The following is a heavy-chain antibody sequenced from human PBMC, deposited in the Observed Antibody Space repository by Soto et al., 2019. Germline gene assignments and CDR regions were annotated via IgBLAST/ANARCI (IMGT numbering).Heavy chain of an antibody. CDR2: IYYSGST. J-gene: IGHJ4*02. CDR3: ARMNYGDRTVSFDY. CDR1: SGSISSSSYY. V-gene: IGHV4-39*01. D-gene: IGHD4-17*01. Sequence: PSETLSLTCTVSSGSISSSSYYWGWIRQPPGKGLEWIGSIYYSGSTYYNPSLKSRVTISVDTSKNQFSLKLSSVTAADTAVYYCARMNYGDRTVSFDYWGQGTLVTVSS.